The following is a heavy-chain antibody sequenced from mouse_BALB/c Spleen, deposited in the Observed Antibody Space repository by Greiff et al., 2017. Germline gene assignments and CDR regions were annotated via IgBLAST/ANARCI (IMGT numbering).Heavy chain of an antibody. Sequence: EVKLMESGGGLVKPGGSLKLSCAASGFTFSSYAMSWVRQTPEKRLEWVATISSGGSYTYYPDSVKGRFTISRDNAKNTLYLQMSSLRSEDTAMYYCARQGVEGFAYWGQGTLVTVSA. J-gene: IGHJ3*01. CDR1: GFTFSSYA. V-gene: IGHV5-9-3*01. CDR2: ISSGGSYT. CDR3: ARQGVEGFAY.